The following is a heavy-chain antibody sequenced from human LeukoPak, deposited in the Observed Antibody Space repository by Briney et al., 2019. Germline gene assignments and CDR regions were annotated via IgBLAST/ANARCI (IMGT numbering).Heavy chain of an antibody. CDR2: IKQDGSEK. Sequence: PGGSLRLSCAASGFTFSFYWMRWVRQAPGKGLEWVANIKQDGSEKYYVDSVRGRFTISRDNTKNSLYLQMNSLRAEDTAVYYCTRDDTVTTRVGFIDWGQGTLVTVSS. V-gene: IGHV3-7*01. CDR3: TRDDTVTTRVGFID. CDR1: GFTFSFYW. D-gene: IGHD4-17*01. J-gene: IGHJ4*02.